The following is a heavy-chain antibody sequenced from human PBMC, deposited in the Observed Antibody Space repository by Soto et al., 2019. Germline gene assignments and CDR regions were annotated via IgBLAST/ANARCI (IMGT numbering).Heavy chain of an antibody. CDR1: GFTFSSYA. CDR3: AKDGGYNWNYFDY. V-gene: IGHV3-23*01. CDR2: ISGSGGST. J-gene: IGHJ4*02. Sequence: GGSLRLSCAASGFTFSSYAMSWVRQAPGKGLEWVSAISGSGGSTYYADSVKGRFTISRDNSKNTLYLQMNSLRAKDTAVYYCAKDGGYNWNYFDYWGQGTLVTVSS. D-gene: IGHD1-20*01.